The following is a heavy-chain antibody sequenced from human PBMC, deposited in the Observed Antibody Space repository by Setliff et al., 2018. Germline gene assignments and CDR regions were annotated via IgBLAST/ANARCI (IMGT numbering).Heavy chain of an antibody. CDR1: GLTFDNYA. D-gene: IGHD2-15*01. J-gene: IGHJ6*02. Sequence: GGSLRLSCAASGLTFDNYAFSWVRQAPGKGLEWVSKTHIDGVTVYSDSVKGRSIIYRDNARNSLHLQMNSLRAEDTAIYFCARRLPYYGMDVWGQGTTVTVSS. CDR3: ARRLPYYGMDV. V-gene: IGHV3-48*04. CDR2: THIDGVTV.